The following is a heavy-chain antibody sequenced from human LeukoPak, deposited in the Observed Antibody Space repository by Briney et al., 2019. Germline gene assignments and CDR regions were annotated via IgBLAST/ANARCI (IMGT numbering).Heavy chain of an antibody. CDR2: IYYSGCT. J-gene: IGHJ6*02. Sequence: PSETLFLTCTVSGGSISSSSYYWGWIRRPPGKGLEWIGRIYYSGCTYYNPSLKSRVTISVDTSKNQFSLKLSSVTAADTAVYYCASSIISYFAATPAPPSYYYYGMDVWGQGTTVTVSS. CDR1: GGSISSSSYY. V-gene: IGHV4-39*01. D-gene: IGHD3-10*01. CDR3: ASSIISYFAATPAPPSYYYYGMDV.